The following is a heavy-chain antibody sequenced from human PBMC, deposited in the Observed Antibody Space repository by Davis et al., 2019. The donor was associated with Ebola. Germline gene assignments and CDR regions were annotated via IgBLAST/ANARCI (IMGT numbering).Heavy chain of an antibody. CDR1: GFTFSGSA. CDR2: IRSKANSYAT. D-gene: IGHD5-12*01. J-gene: IGHJ3*02. Sequence: GESLKISCAASGFTFSGSAMHWVRQASGKGLEWVGRIRSKANSYATAYAASVKGRFTISRDDSKNTAYLQMNSLRAEDTAVYYCAKDDTYSGYGLGAFDIWGQGTMVTVSS. V-gene: IGHV3-73*01. CDR3: AKDDTYSGYGLGAFDI.